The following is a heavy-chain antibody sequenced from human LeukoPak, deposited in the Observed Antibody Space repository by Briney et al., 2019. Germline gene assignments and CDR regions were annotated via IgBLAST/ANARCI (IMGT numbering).Heavy chain of an antibody. J-gene: IGHJ4*02. V-gene: IGHV3-9*01. Sequence: PGRSLRLSCAASRFTFDDYAMHWVRQAPGKGLEWVSGISWNSGSIGYADSVKGRFTISRDNAKNSLYLQMNSLRAEDTALYYCAKASGSYYVGTYFDYWGQGTLVTVSS. CDR3: AKASGSYYVGTYFDY. CDR2: ISWNSGSI. CDR1: RFTFDDYA. D-gene: IGHD1-26*01.